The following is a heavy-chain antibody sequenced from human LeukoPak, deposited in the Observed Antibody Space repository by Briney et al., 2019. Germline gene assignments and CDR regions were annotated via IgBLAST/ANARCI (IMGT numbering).Heavy chain of an antibody. CDR1: GGSISSSSYY. Sequence: SETLSLTCTVSGGSISSSSYYWGWIRQPPGKGLEWIGSIYYSGSTYYNPSLKSRVTISVDTSKNQFSLKLSSVAAADTAVYYCARRLTIFGVVTFDPWGQGTLVTVSS. V-gene: IGHV4-39*01. D-gene: IGHD3-3*01. J-gene: IGHJ5*02. CDR3: ARRLTIFGVVTFDP. CDR2: IYYSGST.